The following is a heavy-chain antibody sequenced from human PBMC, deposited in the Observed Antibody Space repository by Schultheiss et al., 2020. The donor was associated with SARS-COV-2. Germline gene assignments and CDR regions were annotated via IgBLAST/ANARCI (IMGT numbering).Heavy chain of an antibody. CDR3: ARVPHYYYDSSGYLDY. J-gene: IGHJ4*02. V-gene: IGHV4-34*12. CDR2: IIYSGST. CDR1: VGSFSGYY. Sequence: SQTLSLTCAVYVGSFSGYYWSWIRQPPGKGLEWIGSIIYSGSTNYNPSLKSRVTMSVDTSKNQFSLKLSSVTAADTAVYYCARVPHYYYDSSGYLDYWGQGTLVTVSS. D-gene: IGHD3-22*01.